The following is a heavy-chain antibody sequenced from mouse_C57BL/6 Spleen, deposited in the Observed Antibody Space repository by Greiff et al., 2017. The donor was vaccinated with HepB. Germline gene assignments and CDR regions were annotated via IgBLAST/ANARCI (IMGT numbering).Heavy chain of an antibody. CDR3: ARKSSYFDY. CDR1: GYTFTSYW. Sequence: VKLQQSGPVLVKPGASVKLSCKASGYTFTSYWMQWVKQRPGQGLEWIGEIDPSDSYTNYNQKFKGKATLTVDTSSSTAYMQLSSLTSEDSAVYYCARKSSYFDYWGQGTTLTVSS. CDR2: IDPSDSYT. D-gene: IGHD1-3*01. V-gene: IGHV1-50*01. J-gene: IGHJ2*01.